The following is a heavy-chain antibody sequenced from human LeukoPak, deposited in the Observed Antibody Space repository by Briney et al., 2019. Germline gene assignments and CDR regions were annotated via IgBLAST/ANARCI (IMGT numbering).Heavy chain of an antibody. D-gene: IGHD3-9*01. CDR1: GYTFTGYG. CDR3: ARVGNDILTGYSQFDP. Sequence: ASVKVSCKASGYTFTGYGISWVRQAPGQGLEWMGWISAYNGNTNYAQKLQGRVTMTTDTSTSTAYMELRSLRSDDTAVYYCARVGNDILTGYSQFDPWGQGTLVIVSS. V-gene: IGHV1-18*04. CDR2: ISAYNGNT. J-gene: IGHJ5*02.